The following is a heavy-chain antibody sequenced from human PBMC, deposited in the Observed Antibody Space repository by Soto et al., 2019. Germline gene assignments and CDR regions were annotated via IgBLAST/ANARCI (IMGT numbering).Heavy chain of an antibody. CDR1: GGSISSGDYY. D-gene: IGHD7-27*01. CDR3: ARDSLTGVLDY. CDR2: IYYSGST. Sequence: PSETLSLTCTVSGGSISSGDYYWSWIRQPPGKGLEWIGYIYYSGSTYYNPSLKSRVTISVDTSKNQFSLKLSSVTAADTAVYYCARDSLTGVLDYWGQGTLVTVSS. J-gene: IGHJ4*02. V-gene: IGHV4-30-4*01.